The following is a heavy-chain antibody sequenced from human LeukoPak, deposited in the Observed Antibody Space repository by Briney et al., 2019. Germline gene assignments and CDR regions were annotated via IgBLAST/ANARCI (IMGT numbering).Heavy chain of an antibody. Sequence: GGSLRLSCAASGFTFDDYAMHWVRQARGKGLEWLSLLCGDGGSTYYADAVKGRFTISRDNSKNSLYLQMNSLRTEDTALYYCAKDITSSWYIASGAFDIWGQGTMVTVSS. J-gene: IGHJ3*02. CDR1: GFTFDDYA. D-gene: IGHD6-13*01. CDR2: LCGDGGST. V-gene: IGHV3-43*02. CDR3: AKDITSSWYIASGAFDI.